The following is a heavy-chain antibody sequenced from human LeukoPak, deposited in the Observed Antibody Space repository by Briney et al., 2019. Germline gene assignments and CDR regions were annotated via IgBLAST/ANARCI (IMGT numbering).Heavy chain of an antibody. Sequence: SETLSLTCTVSGVSISNYFWSWIRQPAGRGLEWIGRIYTSGSTNYNPSLKSRVTISVDTSKNQFSLKLSSVTAADTAVYYCARGPITIFGVVTPRPPDYWGQGTLVTVSS. J-gene: IGHJ4*02. D-gene: IGHD3-3*01. CDR1: GVSISNYF. CDR3: ARGPITIFGVVTPRPPDY. V-gene: IGHV4-4*07. CDR2: IYTSGST.